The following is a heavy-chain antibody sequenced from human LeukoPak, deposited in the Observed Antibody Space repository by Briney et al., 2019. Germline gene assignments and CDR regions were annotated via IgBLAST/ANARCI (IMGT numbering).Heavy chain of an antibody. CDR3: ARGGYYYDTSGRDI. Sequence: PSETLSLTCAVYGGSFSGYYWSWIRQPPGKWLEWNGEINHSGSTNYNPSLKSRVTISVDTSKNQFSLKLSSVTAADTAVYYCARGGYYYDTSGRDIWGQGTMVTVSS. V-gene: IGHV4-34*01. J-gene: IGHJ3*02. D-gene: IGHD3-22*01. CDR2: INHSGST. CDR1: GGSFSGYY.